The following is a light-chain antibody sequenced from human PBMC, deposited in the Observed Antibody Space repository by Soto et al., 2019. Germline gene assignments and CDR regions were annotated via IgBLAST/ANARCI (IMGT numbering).Light chain of an antibody. V-gene: IGLV1-40*01. CDR3: QSYDSSLSGVI. Sequence: QLVLTQPPSVSGAPGQRVTISCTGSSSNIGAGYDVHWYRQLPGTAPNLLIYGNTNRPSGVPDRFSGSKSGTSASLAITGLQAEDEADYYCQSYDSSLSGVIFGGGTKLTVL. CDR2: GNT. CDR1: SSNIGAGYD. J-gene: IGLJ2*01.